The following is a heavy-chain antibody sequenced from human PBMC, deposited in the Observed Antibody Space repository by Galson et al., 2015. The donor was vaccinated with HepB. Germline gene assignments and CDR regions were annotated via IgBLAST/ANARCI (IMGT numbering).Heavy chain of an antibody. CDR3: ARGLRFLEWLFRY. J-gene: IGHJ4*02. D-gene: IGHD3-3*01. CDR2: INPNSGGT. CDR1: GFTFTSYG. Sequence: SVKVSCKASGFTFTSYGINWVRQAPGQGLEWMGRINPNSGGTNYAQKFQGRVTMTRDTSISTAYMELSRLRSDDTAVYYCARGLRFLEWLFRYWGQGTLVTVSS. V-gene: IGHV1-2*06.